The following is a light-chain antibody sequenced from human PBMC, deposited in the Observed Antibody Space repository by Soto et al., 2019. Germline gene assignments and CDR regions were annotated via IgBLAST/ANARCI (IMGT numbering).Light chain of an antibody. CDR3: SSHVGKYNYG. V-gene: IGLV2-8*01. CDR2: EVS. J-gene: IGLJ1*01. Sequence: QLVLTQPPSAAGSPGQSVTISCTGTSTDVGGYNYVSWYQQYPGKAPKLMIYEVSKRPSGVPDRFSGSKSGNTASLTVSGLQAEDEADYDCSSHVGKYNYGFGTGTKLTVL. CDR1: STDVGGYNY.